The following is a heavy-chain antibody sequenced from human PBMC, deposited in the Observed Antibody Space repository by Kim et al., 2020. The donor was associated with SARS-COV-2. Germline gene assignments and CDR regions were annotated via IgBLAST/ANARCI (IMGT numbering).Heavy chain of an antibody. CDR2: INDRGDSR. CDR1: GFTFSSFA. CDR3: AKYDWNDGSGWMRRDLEY. Sequence: GGSLRLSCAASGFTFSSFAMSWVRQAPGKGLEWVSGINDRGDSRYYADSLRGRFIISRDNYRKTAYLQLNSVRAEDTAIYYCAKYDWNDGSGWMRRDLEYWGQGTLVTVSS. D-gene: IGHD1-20*01. V-gene: IGHV3-23*01. J-gene: IGHJ4*01.